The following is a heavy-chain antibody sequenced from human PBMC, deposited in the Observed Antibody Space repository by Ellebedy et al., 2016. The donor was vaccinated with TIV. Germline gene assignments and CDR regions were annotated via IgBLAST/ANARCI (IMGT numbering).Heavy chain of an antibody. CDR2: VDYTGNT. Sequence: SETLSLTCTVSGGSISSTSYFWGWVRQSPGKGLERLGSVDYTGNTHHNPSLSNRVTISVDTSKNHFSLRLDSVTAADTAVYYCTRRDGYTFYYWGQGTLITVSS. CDR3: TRRDGYTFYY. D-gene: IGHD5-24*01. J-gene: IGHJ4*02. V-gene: IGHV4-39*02. CDR1: GGSISSTSYF.